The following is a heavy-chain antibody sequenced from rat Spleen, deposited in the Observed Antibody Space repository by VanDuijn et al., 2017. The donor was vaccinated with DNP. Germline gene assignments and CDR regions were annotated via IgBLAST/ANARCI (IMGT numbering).Heavy chain of an antibody. D-gene: IGHD1-2*01. J-gene: IGHJ3*01. V-gene: IGHV5-27*01. CDR2: ISASGGST. CDR3: TRDEAALVAY. CDR1: GFTFSYYG. Sequence: EVQLVESGGGLVQPGRSLKLSCAASGFTFSYYGMAWVRQAPKKGLEWVASISASGGSTSYRDSVKGRITISRDNAKSILYLQMDSLRSEDTATFYCTRDEAALVAYWGQGTLVTVSS.